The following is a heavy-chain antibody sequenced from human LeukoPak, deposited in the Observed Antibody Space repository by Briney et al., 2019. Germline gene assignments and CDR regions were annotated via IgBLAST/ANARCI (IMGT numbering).Heavy chain of an antibody. CDR3: ATPLDYYDRSDSHQGGD. CDR2: IKHDGSEK. J-gene: IGHJ4*02. D-gene: IGHD3-22*01. Sequence: GSLILSCAASGFTFSRHWMTWVRQAPGKGLEWVANIKHDGSEKNYVDSVKGRFTISRDNAKNSLYLQMNSLRAEDTAVYYCATPLDYYDRSDSHQGGDWGQGTLVTVSS. CDR1: GFTFSRHW. V-gene: IGHV3-7*03.